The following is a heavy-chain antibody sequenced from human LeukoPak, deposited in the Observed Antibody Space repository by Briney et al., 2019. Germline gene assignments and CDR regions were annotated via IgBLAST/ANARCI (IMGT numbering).Heavy chain of an antibody. Sequence: GRSLRLSCAASGFTFSNYAMHWVRQAAGKGLEWVALISYDGSNKYHADSVKGRFTISRDNSKNTLYLQMNSLRAEDTAVYYCARRLDYGDSIPYYYGMDVWGQGTTVTVSS. CDR1: GFTFSNYA. CDR3: ARRLDYGDSIPYYYGMDV. D-gene: IGHD4-17*01. V-gene: IGHV3-30-3*01. J-gene: IGHJ6*02. CDR2: ISYDGSNK.